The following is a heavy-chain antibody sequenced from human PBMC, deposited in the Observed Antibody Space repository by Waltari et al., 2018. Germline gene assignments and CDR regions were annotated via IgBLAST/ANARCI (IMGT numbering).Heavy chain of an antibody. CDR1: GDSVSSAYL. Sequence: QLQLQESGPGLVKPSGTLSLSCAVSGDSVSSAYLWNWVRQSPQKGLERMGQVHGSGRTNSNPSFASRVTVSLDTSKNLFSLKVTSATAADTAVYYCARDRGRGLYLDTWGPGTLVTVSP. CDR3: ARDRGRGLYLDT. V-gene: IGHV4-4*02. J-gene: IGHJ5*02. D-gene: IGHD2-15*01. CDR2: VHGSGRT.